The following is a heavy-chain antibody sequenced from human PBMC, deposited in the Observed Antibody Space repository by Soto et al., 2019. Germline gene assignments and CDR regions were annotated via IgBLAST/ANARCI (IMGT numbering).Heavy chain of an antibody. CDR2: ISGSGGST. D-gene: IGHD1-7*01. V-gene: IGHV3-23*01. Sequence: GGSLRLSCAASGFTFSSYAMSWVRQAPGQGLEWVSAISGSGGSTYYADSVQGRFTISRENSKNTLYLQMNSLRAEDPAVYYCAKARWNYQFQSDFHYCGQGTMLAIYS. CDR3: AKARWNYQFQSDFHY. CDR1: GFTFSSYA. J-gene: IGHJ4*01.